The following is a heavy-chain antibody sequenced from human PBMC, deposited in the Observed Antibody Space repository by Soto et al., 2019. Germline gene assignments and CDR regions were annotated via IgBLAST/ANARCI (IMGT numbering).Heavy chain of an antibody. CDR3: ARGDLWVLGVTIIDYYFDY. D-gene: IGHD3-10*01. CDR2: ISTYNGNT. CDR1: SYTFTTYA. V-gene: IGHV1-18*01. Sequence: ASVKVSCKASSYTFTTYAITWVRQAPGQGLEWMGWISTYNGNTNYAQKFQGRVTMTTDTSTNTAYMELRSLRSDDTAVYYCARGDLWVLGVTIIDYYFDYWGQGTLVTVSS. J-gene: IGHJ4*01.